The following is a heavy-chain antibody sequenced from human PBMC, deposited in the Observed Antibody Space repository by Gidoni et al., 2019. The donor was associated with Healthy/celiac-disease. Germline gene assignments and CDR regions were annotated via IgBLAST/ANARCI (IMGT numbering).Heavy chain of an antibody. D-gene: IGHD3-9*01. CDR2: MSTSSSYI. Sequence: EVQLVESGGGLVKPGGSLRLSGAASGFTFSSHSMTWVRQAPGKGLEWVSSMSTSSSYIYYADSGKGRFTICRDNAKNSLYLQRNSLRAEDTAVYYCARDLMQRADILTGYCPPPRCYYYYGMDVWGQGTTVTVSS. CDR3: ARDLMQRADILTGYCPPPRCYYYYGMDV. CDR1: GFTFSSHS. V-gene: IGHV3-21*01. J-gene: IGHJ6*02.